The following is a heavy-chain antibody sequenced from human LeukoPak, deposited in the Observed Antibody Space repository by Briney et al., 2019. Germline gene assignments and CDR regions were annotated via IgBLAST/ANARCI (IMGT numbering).Heavy chain of an antibody. Sequence: GGSLRLSCAASGFTFRSYTMRWVRQAPGKGLEWVSAISDSGDSTDYADSVKGRFTISRDNAKDTLYLQMYSLRAEDTAVYYCARPDCSSTSCYTLEYWGQGTLVTVSS. V-gene: IGHV3-23*01. J-gene: IGHJ4*02. D-gene: IGHD2-2*02. CDR1: GFTFRSYT. CDR2: ISDSGDST. CDR3: ARPDCSSTSCYTLEY.